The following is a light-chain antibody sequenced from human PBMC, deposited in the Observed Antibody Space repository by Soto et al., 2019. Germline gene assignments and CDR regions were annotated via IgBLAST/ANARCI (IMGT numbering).Light chain of an antibody. J-gene: IGKJ1*01. Sequence: EIVLTQSPGTLSLSPGERATLSCRASQSVSSYLAWYQQKPGLAPRLILYDTSFRATSIPDRFSGSGSGTDFTLTISRLDPEDFAVYYCQQYGSSASFGQGTKVDI. CDR2: DTS. CDR1: QSVSSY. CDR3: QQYGSSAS. V-gene: IGKV3D-20*01.